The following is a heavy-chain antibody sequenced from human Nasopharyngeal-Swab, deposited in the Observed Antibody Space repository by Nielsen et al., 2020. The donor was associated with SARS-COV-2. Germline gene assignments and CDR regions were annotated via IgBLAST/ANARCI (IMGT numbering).Heavy chain of an antibody. CDR2: IYYSGST. CDR3: ARARITMIVVVDAFDT. Sequence: SETLSLTCTVSGGSISSGGYYWSWIRQHPGKGLEWIGYIYYSGSTYYNPSLKSRVTISVDTSKNQSSLKLSSVTAADTAVYYCARARITMIVVVDAFDTWGQGTMVTVSS. J-gene: IGHJ3*02. D-gene: IGHD3-22*01. V-gene: IGHV4-31*03. CDR1: GGSISSGGYY.